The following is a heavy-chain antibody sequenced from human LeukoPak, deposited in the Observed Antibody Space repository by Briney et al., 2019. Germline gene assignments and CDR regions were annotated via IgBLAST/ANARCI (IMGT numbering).Heavy chain of an antibody. Sequence: PGGSLRLSCAASGFTFSSYSMNWVRQAPGKGLEWVSSISSSSSYIYYADSVKGRFTVSRDNSKNTLYLQMNSLRLEDTAVYYCAREGGLVVSGTAFDIWGQGTMVTVSS. D-gene: IGHD6-19*01. CDR3: AREGGLVVSGTAFDI. CDR2: ISSSSSYI. V-gene: IGHV3-21*01. CDR1: GFTFSSYS. J-gene: IGHJ3*02.